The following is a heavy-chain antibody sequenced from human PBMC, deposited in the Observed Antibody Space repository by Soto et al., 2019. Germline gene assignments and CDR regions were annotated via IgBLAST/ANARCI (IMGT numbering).Heavy chain of an antibody. J-gene: IGHJ6*02. V-gene: IGHV3-13*01. CDR3: XXXTPTNGMAV. CDR2: IGSAGDT. D-gene: IGHD2-15*01. CDR1: GFTLSGYD. Sequence: EVQLVESGGGLVQPGGSLRLSCAASGFTLSGYDIHWVRQATGKGLEWVSGIGSAGDTYYEDSVKGRFTISRENAKNSXXXXXXXXXXXXXXXXXXXXXTPTNGMAVWGQGTTVTVS.